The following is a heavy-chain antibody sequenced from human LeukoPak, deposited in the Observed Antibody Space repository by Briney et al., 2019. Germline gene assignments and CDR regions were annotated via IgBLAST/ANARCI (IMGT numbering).Heavy chain of an antibody. CDR1: GGSIKNYY. CDR3: ARHPGYGYADDGFDI. CDR2: FYYSGST. D-gene: IGHD2-2*01. Sequence: PSETLSLTCTVSGGSIKNYYWSWIRQPPGKGLEWIGYFYYSGSTNYDPSLKSRVTISGDTSKNQFSLKLSSVNVADTAVYHCARHPGYGYADDGFDIWGQGTMVTVSS. V-gene: IGHV4-59*08. J-gene: IGHJ3*02.